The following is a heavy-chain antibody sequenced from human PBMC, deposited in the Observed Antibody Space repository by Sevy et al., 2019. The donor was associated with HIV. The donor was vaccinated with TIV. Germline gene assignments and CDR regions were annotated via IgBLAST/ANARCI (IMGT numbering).Heavy chain of an antibody. CDR1: GFVFSSYA. V-gene: IGHV3-30*04. Sequence: GGSLRLSCVASGFVFSSYAMHWVRQAPGKGLEWVAAISLDGSSQYNGDSVKGRFTISKDDSKDTLYLQMNSLRTEDTAVYYCAREKDYYGSGFVKALDYWGQGTLVTVSS. CDR2: ISLDGSSQ. CDR3: AREKDYYGSGFVKALDY. D-gene: IGHD3-10*01. J-gene: IGHJ4*02.